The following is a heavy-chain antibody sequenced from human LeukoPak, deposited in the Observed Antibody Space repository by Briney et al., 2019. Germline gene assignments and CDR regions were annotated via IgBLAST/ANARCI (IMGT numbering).Heavy chain of an antibody. J-gene: IGHJ4*02. CDR2: IYY. CDR1: GASISSCF. Sequence: PSETLSLTCTVSGASISSCFWSWIRQTPGKALEWIGYIYYNPSLKSRVTISVDTSKNQFSLKLSSVTAADTAVYYCASGYTSDWYYFDYWGQGTLVTVSS. D-gene: IGHD6-19*01. V-gene: IGHV4-59*08. CDR3: ASGYTSDWYYFDY.